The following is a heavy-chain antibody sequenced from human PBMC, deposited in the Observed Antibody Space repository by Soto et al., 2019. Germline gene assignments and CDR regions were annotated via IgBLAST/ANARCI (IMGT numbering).Heavy chain of an antibody. V-gene: IGHV3-30*04. CDR2: TSSDGTDN. Sequence: QVQLVESGGGVILPGGSLRLSCAASGFTFSSYAMHWVRQAPGTGPEWVAATSSDGTDNVYADSVSGRFTISRDNSKNTLYLQMNSLRSEDAAVYYCARTYECAKSVSYRAFDIWGQGTMVTVSS. J-gene: IGHJ3*02. D-gene: IGHD3-16*01. CDR1: GFTFSSYA. CDR3: ARTYECAKSVSYRAFDI.